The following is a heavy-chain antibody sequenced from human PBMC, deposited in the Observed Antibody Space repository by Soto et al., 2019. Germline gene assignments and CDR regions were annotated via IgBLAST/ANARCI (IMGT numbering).Heavy chain of an antibody. V-gene: IGHV3-23*01. CDR1: GFTFSSYA. Sequence: GGSLRLSCAASGFTFSSYAISWVRQAPGQRLEWVSAISGSGGSTYYADSVKGRFTIPRDNFKNTLYVQTSSLRAQDPAINYCSKGEYCSGGSCYAYYYYGMDVWGQGSTVTV. CDR3: SKGEYCSGGSCYAYYYYGMDV. CDR2: ISGSGGST. D-gene: IGHD2-15*01. J-gene: IGHJ6*02.